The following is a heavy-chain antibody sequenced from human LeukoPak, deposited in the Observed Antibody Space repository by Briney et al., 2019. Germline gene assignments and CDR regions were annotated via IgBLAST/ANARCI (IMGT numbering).Heavy chain of an antibody. V-gene: IGHV3-9*01. CDR1: GFTFDDYA. D-gene: IGHD2-2*01. CDR2: ISWNSGSI. CDR3: AKARYCSSTSCTRSFDY. J-gene: IGHJ4*02. Sequence: GRSLRLSCAASGFTFDDYAMHWVRQAPGKGLEWVSGISWNSGSIGYADSVKGRFTISRDNAKNSQYLQMNSLRAEDTALYYCAKARYCSSTSCTRSFDYWGQGTLVTVSS.